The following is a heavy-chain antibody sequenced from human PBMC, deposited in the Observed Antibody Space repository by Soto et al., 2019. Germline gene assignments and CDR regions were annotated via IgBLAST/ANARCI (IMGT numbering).Heavy chain of an antibody. D-gene: IGHD3-22*01. CDR3: ARSGGSSGYYPKSYYDY. CDR1: GGSISSGGYY. CDR2: IYYSGST. Sequence: SETLSLTCTVSGGSISSGGYYWSWIRQHPGKGLEWIGYIYYSGSTYYNPSLKSRVTISVDTSKNQFSLKLSSVTAADTAVYYCARSGGSSGYYPKSYYDYWGQGTLVTVS. J-gene: IGHJ4*02. V-gene: IGHV4-31*03.